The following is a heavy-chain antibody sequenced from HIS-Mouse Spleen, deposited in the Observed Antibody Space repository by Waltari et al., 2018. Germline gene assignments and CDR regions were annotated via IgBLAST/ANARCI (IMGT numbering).Heavy chain of an antibody. D-gene: IGHD1-1*01. CDR1: GYPFTSYA. CDR2: MNPNSGNT. CDR3: ARGPPPGTPLDY. V-gene: IGHV1-8*01. Sequence: QVQLVQSGAEVTKPGASVKVSCKASGYPFTSYAINWVRQATGQGLEWMGWMNPNSGNTGYAQKFQGRVTMTRNTSISTAYMELSSLRSEDTAVYYCARGPPPGTPLDYWGQGTLVTVSS. J-gene: IGHJ4*02.